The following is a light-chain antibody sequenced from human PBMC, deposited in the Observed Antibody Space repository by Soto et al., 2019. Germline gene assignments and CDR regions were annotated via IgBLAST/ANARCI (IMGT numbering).Light chain of an antibody. J-gene: IGKJ3*01. CDR1: QSLLHSNGYNY. Sequence: DIVMTQSPLSLPVTPGEPASISCRSSQSLLHSNGYNYLDWYLQKPGQSPQLLIYLGSNRASGVPDRFSGSGSGTDFTLKISRVEAEDVGVYYCMQDLQTPRFTLGPGTKVDIK. CDR3: MQDLQTPRFT. V-gene: IGKV2-28*01. CDR2: LGS.